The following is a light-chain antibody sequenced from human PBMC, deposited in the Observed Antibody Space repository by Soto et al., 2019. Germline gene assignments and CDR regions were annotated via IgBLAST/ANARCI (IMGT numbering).Light chain of an antibody. Sequence: QSVLTQPPSASGTPGQRVSISCSGSSSNIGDRDVDWYQQVPGTAPKLLIYVLNQRPSGVPDRFSASKSGASASLAISGLQFEDEAVYYCSTWADSLNGWVFGGGTKLTVL. CDR1: SSNIGDRD. CDR3: STWADSLNGWV. V-gene: IGLV1-44*01. J-gene: IGLJ3*02. CDR2: VLN.